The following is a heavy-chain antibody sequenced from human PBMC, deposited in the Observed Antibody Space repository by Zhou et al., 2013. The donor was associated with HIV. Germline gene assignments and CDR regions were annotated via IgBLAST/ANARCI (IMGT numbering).Heavy chain of an antibody. D-gene: IGHD3-10*01. Sequence: QVQLVQSGAEVKKPGASVKVSCKASGDSFTGYFMNWVRQAPGQGLEWMGWINPVSGDTNYAQKFKGRVAMTSDTPTTAASMELTSLTYDDTAVYYCARTGVHPVYWYFDLWGRGTLVTVSS. V-gene: IGHV1-2*02. CDR3: ARTGVHPVYWYFDL. J-gene: IGHJ2*01. CDR2: INPVSGDT. CDR1: GDSFTGYF.